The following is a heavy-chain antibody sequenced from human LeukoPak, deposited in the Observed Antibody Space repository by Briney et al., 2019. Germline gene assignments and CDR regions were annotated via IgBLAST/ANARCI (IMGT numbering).Heavy chain of an antibody. D-gene: IGHD2-8*01. V-gene: IGHV1-2*02. CDR3: AREYCTNGVCYLHDAFDI. Sequence: ASVKVSCKASGYTFTGYYMHWVRQAPGQGLEWMGWINPNSGGINYAQKFQGRVTMTRDTSISTAYMELSRLRSDDTAVYYCAREYCTNGVCYLHDAFDIWGQGTMVTVSS. J-gene: IGHJ3*02. CDR2: INPNSGGI. CDR1: GYTFTGYY.